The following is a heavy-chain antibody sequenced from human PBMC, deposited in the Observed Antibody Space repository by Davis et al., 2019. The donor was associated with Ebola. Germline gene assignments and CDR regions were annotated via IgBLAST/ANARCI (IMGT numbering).Heavy chain of an antibody. Sequence: GESLKISCAASGFTFSTYGMHWVRQAPGKGLEWVAVISYDGSNKYYADSVKGRFTISRDNSKNTLYLQMNSLRAEDTAVYYCAKASSPDYWGQGTLVTV. CDR2: ISYDGSNK. V-gene: IGHV3-30*18. CDR1: GFTFSTYG. J-gene: IGHJ4*02. CDR3: AKASSPDY.